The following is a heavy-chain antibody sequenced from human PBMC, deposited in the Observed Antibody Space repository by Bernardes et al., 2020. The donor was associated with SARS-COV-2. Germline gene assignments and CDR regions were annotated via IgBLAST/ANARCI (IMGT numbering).Heavy chain of an antibody. D-gene: IGHD6-19*01. J-gene: IGHJ4*02. CDR1: GGSINNTNW. CDR2: IYRSGSP. CDR3: ATNNGAVLGTPLGY. Sequence: SATLTLTCAVSGGSINNTNWWSWVRQPPGKGLEWIGEIYRSGSPNYNPSLKSRVTISVDKSENHFSLELNSVTAADTAVYYCATNNGAVLGTPLGYWGQGTLVTVSS. V-gene: IGHV4-4*02.